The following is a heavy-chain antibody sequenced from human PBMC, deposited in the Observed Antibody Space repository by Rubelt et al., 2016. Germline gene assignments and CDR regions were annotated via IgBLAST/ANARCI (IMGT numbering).Heavy chain of an antibody. CDR3: AKPARLDYGINAEYFQH. CDR1: GFTFSSYG. D-gene: IGHD4-17*01. CDR2: IRYDGSNK. Sequence: QVQLVESGGGVVQPGGSLRLPCAASGFTFSSYGMHWVRPAPGKGLEWVAFIRYDGSNKYYADSVKGLFTISRGNSKNTLYLQMNSLRAEDTAVYYCAKPARLDYGINAEYFQHWGQGTLVTVSS. J-gene: IGHJ1*01. V-gene: IGHV3-30*02.